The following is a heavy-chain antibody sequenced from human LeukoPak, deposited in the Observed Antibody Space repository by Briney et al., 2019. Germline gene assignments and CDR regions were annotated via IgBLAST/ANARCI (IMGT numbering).Heavy chain of an antibody. CDR3: ARGAWATRLGS. D-gene: IGHD2-15*01. CDR1: GESLNSYY. J-gene: IGHJ4*02. Sequence: PSETLSLTCAVYGESLNSYYWSWIRQPPGKGLEWIGEIYESGSTENNPSLKIRVPISMFPSKQQFSLSLTSVTAADTAVYYCARGAWATRLGSWGLGTPVIVSS. V-gene: IGHV4-34*01. CDR2: IYESGST.